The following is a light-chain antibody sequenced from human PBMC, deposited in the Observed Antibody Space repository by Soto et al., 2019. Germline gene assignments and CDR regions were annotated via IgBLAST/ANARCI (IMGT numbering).Light chain of an antibody. CDR1: QSVSSY. V-gene: IGKV3-15*01. CDR3: QQYNNCPT. J-gene: IGKJ1*01. CDR2: GAS. Sequence: EIVLTQSPATLSVSPGESATISFRASQSVSSYLAWYQQNPGQAPRLLICGASTRATGIPARFSGSGCGTEFTLTISSLQAEVFAVYCWQQYNNCPTFGQGTKVDIK.